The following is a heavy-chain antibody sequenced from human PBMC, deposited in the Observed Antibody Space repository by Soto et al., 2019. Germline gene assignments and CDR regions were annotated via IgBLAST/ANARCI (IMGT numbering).Heavy chain of an antibody. CDR1: GYTFTSYA. J-gene: IGHJ4*02. Sequence: QVQLVQSGAEEKKPGASVKVYCKASGYTFTSYAMHWVRQAPGQRLEWLGWINAGNGNTKYSPKFQGRVTINRDTSASTPYLELSSLRSEDTAVYYCAGRIVVVTAIDYWGQGTRFTLSS. CDR2: INAGNGNT. CDR3: AGRIVVVTAIDY. D-gene: IGHD2-21*02. V-gene: IGHV1-3*05.